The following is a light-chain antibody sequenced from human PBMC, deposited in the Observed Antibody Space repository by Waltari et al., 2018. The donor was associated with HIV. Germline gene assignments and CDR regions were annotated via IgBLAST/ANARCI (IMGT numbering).Light chain of an antibody. CDR1: SSDVGGYNY. CDR3: SSYTSSTFWV. Sequence: QSALTQPASVSGSPGQSITISCTGTSSDVGGYNYVSWYQQHPGKAPKLMIYEVSYRPSGVSTRFSGSKYGNTASLTISGLQPEDEADYYCSSYTSSTFWVFGGGTKLTVL. CDR2: EVS. V-gene: IGLV2-14*01. J-gene: IGLJ3*02.